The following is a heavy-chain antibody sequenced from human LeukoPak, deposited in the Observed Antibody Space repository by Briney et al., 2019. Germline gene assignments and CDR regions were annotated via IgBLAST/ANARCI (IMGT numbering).Heavy chain of an antibody. Sequence: PSETLSLTCTVSGYSISSGYYWGWIRPPPGKGLEWIGYISYSGSTNYNPSLKSRVTISVDTSKNQFYLKLTSVTAADTAVYYCARGVVAAPQTFDYWGQGTLVTVSS. CDR3: ARGVVAAPQTFDY. CDR2: ISYSGST. CDR1: GYSISSGYY. V-gene: IGHV4-61*01. J-gene: IGHJ4*02. D-gene: IGHD2-15*01.